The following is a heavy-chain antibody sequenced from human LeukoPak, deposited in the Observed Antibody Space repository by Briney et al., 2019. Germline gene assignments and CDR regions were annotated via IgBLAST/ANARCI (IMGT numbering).Heavy chain of an antibody. CDR3: ARDSYGDANFDS. CDR2: MSFDGDSE. Sequence: GGSLRLSCAASGFTFSTYPMHWVRQAPGKGLEWVAVMSFDGDSEYYSDSVRGRFTISRDISKNEVYLQMNSLRPEDTAVYYCARDSYGDANFDSWGQGTLVTVSS. V-gene: IGHV3-30*14. D-gene: IGHD4-17*01. J-gene: IGHJ4*02. CDR1: GFTFSTYP.